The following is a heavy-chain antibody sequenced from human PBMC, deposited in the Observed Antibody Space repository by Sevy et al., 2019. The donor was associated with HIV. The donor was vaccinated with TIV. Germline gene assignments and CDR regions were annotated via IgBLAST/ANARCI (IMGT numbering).Heavy chain of an antibody. CDR3: ARDNGLMGTDY. CDR1: GGSINSSNW. D-gene: IGHD1-1*01. Sequence: SETLSLTCAVSGGSINSSNWWSWVRQPPGKGLGWIGEIYHSGSTNYNPSLKSRVTISVDKSKNQFSLKLSSVTAADTAVYYCARDNGLMGTDYWGQGTLVTVSS. V-gene: IGHV4-4*02. CDR2: IYHSGST. J-gene: IGHJ4*02.